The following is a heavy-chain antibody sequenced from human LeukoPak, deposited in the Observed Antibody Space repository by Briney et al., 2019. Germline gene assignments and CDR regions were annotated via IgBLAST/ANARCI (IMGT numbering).Heavy chain of an antibody. D-gene: IGHD6-13*01. V-gene: IGHV3-20*04. Sequence: GGSLTLSCAASGFTFDDYGMSWVRQAPGKGLEWVSGINWNGGSTGYADSVKGRFTISRDNAKNSVYLQMTSLRAEDTALYYCAKDATAVPGTVYMDVWGKGTTVTISS. CDR1: GFTFDDYG. J-gene: IGHJ6*03. CDR3: AKDATAVPGTVYMDV. CDR2: INWNGGST.